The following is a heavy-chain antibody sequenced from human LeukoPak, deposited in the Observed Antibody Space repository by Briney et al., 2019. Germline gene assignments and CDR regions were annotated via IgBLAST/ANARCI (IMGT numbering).Heavy chain of an antibody. V-gene: IGHV1-8*01. CDR3: ARVRYYGPGIYYRGLAY. J-gene: IGHJ4*02. CDR2: MNPNSGNT. Sequence: ASVKVSCKASGYTFSTYDINWVRQATGQGLEWMGWMNPNSGNTGYAQKFQGRVTMTRNTSISTAYMELSGLRSEDTAVYYCARVRYYGPGIYYRGLAYWGQGSLVTVSS. D-gene: IGHD3-10*01. CDR1: GYTFSTYD.